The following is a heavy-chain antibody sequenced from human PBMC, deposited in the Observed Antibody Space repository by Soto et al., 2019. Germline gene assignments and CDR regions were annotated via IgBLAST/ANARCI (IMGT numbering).Heavy chain of an antibody. D-gene: IGHD3-3*01. CDR3: ARGTYYDFWSGYYTRLGFDP. J-gene: IGHJ5*02. V-gene: IGHV1-8*01. CDR1: GYTFTSYD. CDR2: MNPNSGNT. Sequence: GASVKVSCKASGYTFTSYDINWVRQATGQGLEWMGWMNPNSGNTGYAQKFQGRVTMTRNTSISTAYMELSSLRSEDTAVYYCARGTYYDFWSGYYTRLGFDPWGQGTLVTVSS.